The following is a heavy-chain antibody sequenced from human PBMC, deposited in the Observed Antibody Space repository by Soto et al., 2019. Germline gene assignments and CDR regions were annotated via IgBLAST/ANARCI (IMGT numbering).Heavy chain of an antibody. CDR1: GGSITSANW. J-gene: IGHJ5*02. CDR2: ISHSGIT. V-gene: IGHV4-4*02. Sequence: SETLSLTCAVSGGSITSANWWTWVRHPPGGGLEGIGEISHSGITNYKASLKSRVTMSVDKTKNDVSLKLTSVTAADTAVYYCARVLRGWFDPWGQGTPVTVSS. CDR3: ARVLRGWFDP.